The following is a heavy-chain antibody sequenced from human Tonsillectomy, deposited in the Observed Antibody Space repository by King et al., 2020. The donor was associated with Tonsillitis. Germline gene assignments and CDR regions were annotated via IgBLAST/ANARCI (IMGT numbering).Heavy chain of an antibody. Sequence: VQLVESGAEVKKPGASMKVSCKASGYTFTSYGISWVRQAPGQGLEWMGWISAYNGNTNYPQKFQGRVTITTDTSTSTAYMKLRSLRSDDTAVYYWAVGRMVGSPFACWGQGTLVTASS. D-gene: IGHD2-8*01. CDR2: ISAYNGNT. CDR1: GYTFTSYG. V-gene: IGHV1-18*04. CDR3: AVGRMVGSPFAC. J-gene: IGHJ4*02.